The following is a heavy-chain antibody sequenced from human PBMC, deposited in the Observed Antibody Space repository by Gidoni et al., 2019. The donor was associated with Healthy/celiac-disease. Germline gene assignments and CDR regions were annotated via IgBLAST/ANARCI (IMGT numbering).Heavy chain of an antibody. CDR2: IYSSGST. D-gene: IGHD1-26*01. CDR1: GVSISSSSYY. J-gene: IGHJ4*02. Sequence: QLQLQEAGPVLGKPSETLSLTCTVSGVSISSSSYYWGWIRQPPGKGLEWIGSIYSSGSTYYNPSLKSRVTISVDTSQNQFSLKLSSVTAADTAVYYCARLGGSHSELDYWGQGTLVTVSS. V-gene: IGHV4-39*01. CDR3: ARLGGSHSELDY.